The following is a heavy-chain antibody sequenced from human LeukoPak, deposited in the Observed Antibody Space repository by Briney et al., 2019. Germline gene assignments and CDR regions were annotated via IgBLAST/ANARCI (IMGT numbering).Heavy chain of an antibody. V-gene: IGHV3-74*01. CDR3: ARVGRGREILPDY. D-gene: IGHD1-26*01. Sequence: GGSLRLSCAASGFTFSSYWMHWVRQAPGKGLVWVSHINSDGSSTNYADYVKGRFTISRDNAKNTLYLHMNSLRAEDTAVYYCARVGRGREILPDYWGQGTLVTVSS. CDR1: GFTFSSYW. J-gene: IGHJ4*02. CDR2: INSDGSST.